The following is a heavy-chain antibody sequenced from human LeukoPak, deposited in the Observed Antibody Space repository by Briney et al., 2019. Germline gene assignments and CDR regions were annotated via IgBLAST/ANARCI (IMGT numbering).Heavy chain of an antibody. V-gene: IGHV3-30*03. D-gene: IGHD5-18*01. Sequence: GGSLRLSCAASGFTFSSYGMHWVRQAPGKGLEWVADISYDGSNKYYADSVKGRFTISRDNSKNTLYLQMNSLRDEDTAVYYCASLDTRGRREDYWGQGTLVTVSS. J-gene: IGHJ4*02. CDR1: GFTFSSYG. CDR2: ISYDGSNK. CDR3: ASLDTRGRREDY.